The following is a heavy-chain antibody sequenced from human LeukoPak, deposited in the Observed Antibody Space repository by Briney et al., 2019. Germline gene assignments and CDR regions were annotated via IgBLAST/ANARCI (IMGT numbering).Heavy chain of an antibody. CDR3: ARDFYEIGRNWHDVFDI. CDR1: GGTFISYA. J-gene: IGHJ3*02. Sequence: SVTVSCTASGGTFISYAISWVRQAPGQGLEWMGGIIPIFGTANYAQKFQGRVTITADESTSTAYMELSSLRSDDTAVYYCARDFYEIGRNWHDVFDIWGQGSMVTVSS. D-gene: IGHD1-26*01. V-gene: IGHV1-69*13. CDR2: IIPIFGTA.